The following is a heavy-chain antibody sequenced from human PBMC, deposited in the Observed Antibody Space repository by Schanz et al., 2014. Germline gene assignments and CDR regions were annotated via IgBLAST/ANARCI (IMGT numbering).Heavy chain of an antibody. V-gene: IGHV1-2*06. CDR3: ERELRLEYYFDY. CDR2: INPTVGGP. CDR1: GYTFTGYY. Sequence: QVQLVQSGTEVKKPGASVKVSCKASGYTFTGYYIHWVRQAPGQGLEWMGRINPTVGGPNYAQKFQGRVTMTRDTSISKAYMELSSLRSDDPAVYYCERELRLEYYFDYWGQGTQVTVSS. J-gene: IGHJ4*02. D-gene: IGHD4-17*01.